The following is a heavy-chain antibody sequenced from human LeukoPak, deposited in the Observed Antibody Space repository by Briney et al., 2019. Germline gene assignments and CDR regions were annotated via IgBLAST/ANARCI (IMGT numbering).Heavy chain of an antibody. J-gene: IGHJ6*03. Sequence: ASVKVSCKASGYTFTGYYMHWVRQAPGQGLEWMGWINPNSSGTNYAQKFQGRVTMTRDTSISTAYMELSRLRSDDTAVYYCARCSYDILTGYSSPYYYYYMDVWGKGTTVTISS. CDR2: INPNSSGT. V-gene: IGHV1-2*02. CDR3: ARCSYDILTGYSSPYYYYYMDV. D-gene: IGHD3-9*01. CDR1: GYTFTGYY.